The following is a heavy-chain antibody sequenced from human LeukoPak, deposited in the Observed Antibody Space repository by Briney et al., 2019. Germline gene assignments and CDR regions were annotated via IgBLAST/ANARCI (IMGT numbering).Heavy chain of an antibody. V-gene: IGHV3-30*02. Sequence: GGSLRLSCAASGFTFSSYGMHWVRQAPGKGLEWVAFIRYDGSNKYYADSVKGRFTISRDNSKNTLYLQMNSLRAEDTAVYYCARGYSQAFDYWGQGTLVTVSS. J-gene: IGHJ4*02. CDR1: GFTFSSYG. CDR3: ARGYSQAFDY. D-gene: IGHD5-18*01. CDR2: IRYDGSNK.